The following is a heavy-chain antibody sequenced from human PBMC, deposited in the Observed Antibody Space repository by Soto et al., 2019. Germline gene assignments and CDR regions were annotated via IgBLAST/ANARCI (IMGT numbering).Heavy chain of an antibody. CDR3: ARGEGHCSGGSCSVDY. J-gene: IGHJ4*02. D-gene: IGHD2-15*01. CDR2: IIPILGIA. V-gene: IGHV1-69*02. CDR1: GGTFSSYT. Sequence: QVQLVQSGAEVKKPGSSVKVSCKASGGTFSSYTISWVRQAPGQGLEWMGRIIPILGIANHAQKFQGRVTVTADKSTGTANLELSSRRSEDTAVYYCARGEGHCSGGSCSVDYWGQGTLVPVSS.